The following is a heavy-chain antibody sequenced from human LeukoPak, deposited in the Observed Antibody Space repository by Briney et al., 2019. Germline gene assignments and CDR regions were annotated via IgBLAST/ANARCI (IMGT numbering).Heavy chain of an antibody. CDR1: GFRFNSYG. CDR3: ARAPTKYSYGRGAFDY. CDR2: ISAGGDRT. Sequence: GGSLRLSCAASGFRFNSYGMTWVRLAPGKGLEWVSAISAGGDRTYYADAVKGRFTISRDNSKNTLYLQMNSLRAEDTAVYYCARAPTKYSYGRGAFDYWGQGTLVTVSS. D-gene: IGHD5-18*01. J-gene: IGHJ4*02. V-gene: IGHV3-23*01.